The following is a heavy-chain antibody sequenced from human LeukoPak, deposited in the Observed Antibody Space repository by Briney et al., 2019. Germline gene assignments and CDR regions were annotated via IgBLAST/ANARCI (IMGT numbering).Heavy chain of an antibody. Sequence: GESLKISCQGSGYSFTSYWISWVRQMPGKGLEWMGRIDPSDSYTNYSPSFQGHVTISADKSISTAYLQWSSLKASDTAMYYCARQGTSEDYYGMDVWGKGTTVTVSS. CDR3: ARQGTSEDYYGMDV. CDR1: GYSFTSYW. V-gene: IGHV5-10-1*01. CDR2: IDPSDSYT. J-gene: IGHJ6*04.